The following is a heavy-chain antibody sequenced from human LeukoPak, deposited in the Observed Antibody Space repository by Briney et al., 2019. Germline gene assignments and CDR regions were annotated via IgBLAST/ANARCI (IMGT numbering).Heavy chain of an antibody. V-gene: IGHV4-34*01. J-gene: IGHJ5*02. Sequence: PETLSLTCAVYGGSFSGYYWSWIRQPPGKGLEWIGEINHSGSTNYNPSLKSRVTISVDTSKNQFSLKLSSVTAADTAVYYCARQMANWGPEDWFDPWGQGTLVSVSS. D-gene: IGHD7-27*01. CDR2: INHSGST. CDR3: ARQMANWGPEDWFDP. CDR1: GGSFSGYY.